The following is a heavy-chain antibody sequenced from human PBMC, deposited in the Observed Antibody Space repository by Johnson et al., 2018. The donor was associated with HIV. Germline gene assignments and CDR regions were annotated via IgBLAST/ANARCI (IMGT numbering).Heavy chain of an antibody. V-gene: IGHV3-23*04. J-gene: IGHJ3*02. CDR1: GFSFSSYA. CDR2: ISGSGAST. Sequence: VQLVESGGGLVQPGGSLRLSCAASGFSFSSYAMSWVRQAPGKGLEWVSAISGSGASTYYADSVKGRFTISRDNSKNTLYLQMNSRRAEDKAVYYCGKPVLQFLDWISAFDIWGQGTMVTVSS. D-gene: IGHD3-3*01. CDR3: GKPVLQFLDWISAFDI.